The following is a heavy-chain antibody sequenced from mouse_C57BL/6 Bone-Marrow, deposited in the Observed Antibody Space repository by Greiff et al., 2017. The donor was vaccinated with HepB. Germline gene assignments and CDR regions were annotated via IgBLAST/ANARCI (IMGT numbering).Heavy chain of an antibody. CDR2: IDPSDSYT. J-gene: IGHJ3*01. V-gene: IGHV1-69*01. CDR3: AIEASSGSFAY. Sequence: VQLQQSGAELVMPGASVKLSCKASGYTFTSYWMHWVKQRPGQGLEWIGEIDPSDSYTNYNQKFKGKSTLTVDKSSSTAYMQLSSLTSEDSAVYYCAIEASSGSFAYWGQGTLVTVSA. CDR1: GYTFTSYW. D-gene: IGHD3-2*02.